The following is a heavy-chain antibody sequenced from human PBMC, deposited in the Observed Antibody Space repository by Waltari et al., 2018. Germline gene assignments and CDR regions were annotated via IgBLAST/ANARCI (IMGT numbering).Heavy chain of an antibody. V-gene: IGHV4-38-2*01. J-gene: IGHJ6*02. D-gene: IGHD6-13*01. Sequence: QVQLQESGPGLVKPSETLSLTCAVSGYSISSGYYWGWIRQPPGKGLEWIGYIYYSGSTYYNPSIKSRVTISVDTSKNQFSLKLSSVTAADTAVYYCARTPVGGVWQQLVYYYYYGMDVWGQGTTVTVSS. CDR1: GYSISSGYY. CDR2: IYYSGST. CDR3: ARTPVGGVWQQLVYYYYYGMDV.